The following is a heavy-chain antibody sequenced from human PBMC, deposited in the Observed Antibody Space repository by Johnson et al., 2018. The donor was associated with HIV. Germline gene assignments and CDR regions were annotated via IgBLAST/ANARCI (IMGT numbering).Heavy chain of an antibody. CDR3: ARDGAESLGVPHREDSFDI. Sequence: VQLVESGGGVVQPGRSLRLSCAASGFTFSSYDMHWVRQATGKGLEWVSAIGTAGDTYYPGSVKGRFTIPRENAKNSLYLQMNSLRAEDTAVYYGARDGAESLGVPHREDSFDIWGQGTMVTVSS. CDR1: GFTFSSYD. CDR2: IGTAGDT. V-gene: IGHV3-13*01. J-gene: IGHJ3*02. D-gene: IGHD1-26*01.